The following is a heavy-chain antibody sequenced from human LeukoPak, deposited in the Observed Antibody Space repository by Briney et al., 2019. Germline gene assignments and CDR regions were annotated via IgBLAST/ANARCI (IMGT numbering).Heavy chain of an antibody. CDR1: GYTFTSYG. D-gene: IGHD3-22*01. Sequence: ASVKVSCKASGYTFTSYGINWVRQAPGQGLEWMGWIGGYNGDTNYAQKLQGRVTMTTDTSTSTAHMELRSLRSDDTAVYYCARDFGSAAYDGAFDIWGQGTMVTVSS. CDR3: ARDFGSAAYDGAFDI. V-gene: IGHV1-18*01. CDR2: IGGYNGDT. J-gene: IGHJ3*02.